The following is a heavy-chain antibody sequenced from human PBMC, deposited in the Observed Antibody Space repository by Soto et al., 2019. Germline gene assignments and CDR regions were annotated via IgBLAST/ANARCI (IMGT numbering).Heavy chain of an antibody. CDR3: ARDLKVRGWLDH. CDR1: GGSISSGGYY. D-gene: IGHD3-10*01. V-gene: IGHV4-31*03. CDR2: IYYSGST. Sequence: SESLSLTCTVSGGSISSGGYYWSWIRRHPGKGLEWSGYIYYSGSTYYNPSLTSRVTISVNTSKNQFSLKLSSVTAAYTAVYYCARDLKVRGWLDHWGQGTPVTVSS. J-gene: IGHJ5*02.